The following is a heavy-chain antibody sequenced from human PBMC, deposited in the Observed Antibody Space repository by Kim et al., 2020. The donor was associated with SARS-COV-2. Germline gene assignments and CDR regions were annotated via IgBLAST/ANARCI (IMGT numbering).Heavy chain of an antibody. CDR3: ARVIWGSYRYTDS. V-gene: IGHV7-4-1*02. J-gene: IGHJ4*02. CDR1: GYTFTNYA. Sequence: ASVKVSCKASGYTFTNYAISWVRQAPGQGLEWMGWINTDTGNPTYAQAFTGRFVFSEDTSVSTTYLQISSLKAEDTALYYCARVIWGSYRYTDSWGQGTLVTVSS. CDR2: INTDTGNP. D-gene: IGHD3-16*02.